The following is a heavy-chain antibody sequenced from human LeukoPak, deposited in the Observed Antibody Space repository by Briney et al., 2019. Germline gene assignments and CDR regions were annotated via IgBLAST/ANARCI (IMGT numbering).Heavy chain of an antibody. Sequence: GGSLRLSCAASGFTFSSYSMNWVRQAPGKGLEWVSSISSSSSYIYYADSVKGRFTISRDNAKNSLYLQMNSLRAEDTAVYYCARALDTSSSRYQPFEYWGQGTLVTVSS. V-gene: IGHV3-21*01. CDR2: ISSSSSYI. CDR1: GFTFSSYS. D-gene: IGHD2-2*01. J-gene: IGHJ4*02. CDR3: ARALDTSSSRYQPFEY.